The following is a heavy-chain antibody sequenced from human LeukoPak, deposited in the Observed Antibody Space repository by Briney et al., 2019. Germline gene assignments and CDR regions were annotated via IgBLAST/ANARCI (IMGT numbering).Heavy chain of an antibody. V-gene: IGHV4-30-4*01. Sequence: PSETLSLTCTVSGGSINSGKYYWSWIRQPPGKGLECIGYIYYSGSTYYNPSLKSRVTISADTSKIQFSLNLRSVTAADTAVYYCARLSYDSGGYPNWFDPWGQGTLVTVSS. J-gene: IGHJ5*02. CDR1: GGSINSGKYY. CDR3: ARLSYDSGGYPNWFDP. D-gene: IGHD3-22*01. CDR2: IYYSGST.